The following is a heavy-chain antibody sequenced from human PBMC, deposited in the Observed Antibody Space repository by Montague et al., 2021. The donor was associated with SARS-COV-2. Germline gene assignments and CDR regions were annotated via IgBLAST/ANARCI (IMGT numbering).Heavy chain of an antibody. Sequence: SLRLSFSASGFTFSSYAMHWVRQAPGKGLEWVAVISYDGSNKYYVDSVKGRFTISRDNSKNTLYLQMNSLRAEDTAVYYCARDPFPYSSGWTYYYYGLDDWGQGTTVTVSS. V-gene: IGHV3-30*04. CDR2: ISYDGSNK. D-gene: IGHD6-19*01. CDR3: ARDPFPYSSGWTYYYYGLDD. CDR1: GFTFSSYA. J-gene: IGHJ6*02.